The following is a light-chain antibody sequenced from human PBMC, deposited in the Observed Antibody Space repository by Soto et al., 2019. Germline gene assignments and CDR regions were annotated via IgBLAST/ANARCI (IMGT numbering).Light chain of an antibody. CDR2: GAS. V-gene: IGKV3-15*01. CDR3: QQYNDWPRT. Sequence: EIVLTQSPATLSVSPGERATLSCRASQSISSDLAWYQQKPGQAPRILIYGASTRATDTPTRFSGSGSGTEFTLTISSLQSEDFGLYSCQQYNDWPRTFGQGTKVEIK. J-gene: IGKJ1*01. CDR1: QSISSD.